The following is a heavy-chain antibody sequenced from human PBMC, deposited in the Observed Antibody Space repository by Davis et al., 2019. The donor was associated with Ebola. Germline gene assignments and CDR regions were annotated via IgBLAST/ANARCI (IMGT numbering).Heavy chain of an antibody. CDR1: GGIFNNYV. J-gene: IGHJ4*02. D-gene: IGHD6-25*01. CDR2: IIPLFGTT. V-gene: IGHV1-69*13. Sequence: SVKVSCKPSGGIFNNYVISWVRQAPGQALHLFCVIIPLFGTTNYAQVFQGRVTITADASSTTVYMDLSSLTSDDTAIYYCARGGIMLAANSFFNSWGQGTLVTVSS. CDR3: ARGGIMLAANSFFNS.